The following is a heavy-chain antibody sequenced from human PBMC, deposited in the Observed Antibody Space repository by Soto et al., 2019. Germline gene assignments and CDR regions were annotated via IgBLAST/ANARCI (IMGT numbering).Heavy chain of an antibody. D-gene: IGHD3-3*01. CDR2: MSSDASNK. Sequence: LRLSCAASGFNFRAYGMHWVRQAPGKGLQWVAVMSSDASNKYYADSVKGRFTISRDNAKNSLYLQMNSLRAEDTAIYYCARSNYDFWSGGSLDIWGQGTMVTVSS. CDR3: ARSNYDFWSGGSLDI. CDR1: GFNFRAYG. V-gene: IGHV3-30*03. J-gene: IGHJ3*02.